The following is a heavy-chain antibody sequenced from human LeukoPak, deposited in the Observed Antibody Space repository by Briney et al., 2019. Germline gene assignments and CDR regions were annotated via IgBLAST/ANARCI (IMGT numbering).Heavy chain of an antibody. CDR2: IDPNSGGT. V-gene: IGHV1-2*02. J-gene: IGHJ4*02. CDR1: AYTFTDYY. D-gene: IGHD1-1*01. Sequence: ASVTVSCEASAYTFTDYYLHWVRQAPGQGLEWVGWIDPNSGGTRYAQNFQGRLTMTRHTYIHTLYMELSSLTSDDAAVYYCARDNWIGGERLPFDYWGQGTLVTVSS. CDR3: ARDNWIGGERLPFDY.